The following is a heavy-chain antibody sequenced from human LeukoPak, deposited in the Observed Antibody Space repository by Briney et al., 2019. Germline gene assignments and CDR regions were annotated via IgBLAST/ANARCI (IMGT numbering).Heavy chain of an antibody. D-gene: IGHD2-15*01. CDR3: ARGGHIVVVVAAMDV. CDR2: ISSSSSTI. Sequence: GGSLRLSCAASGFTFSSYSMNWVRQAPGKGLEWVSYISSSSSTIYYADSVKGRFTISRNNAKNSLYLQMNSLRAGDTAVYYCARGGHIVVVVAAMDVWGQGTTVTVSS. CDR1: GFTFSSYS. V-gene: IGHV3-48*04. J-gene: IGHJ6*02.